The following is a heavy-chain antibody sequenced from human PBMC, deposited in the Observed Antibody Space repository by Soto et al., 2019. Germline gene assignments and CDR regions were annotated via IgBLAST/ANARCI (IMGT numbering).Heavy chain of an antibody. Sequence: QLQLQESGPGLVKPSETLSLTCTVSGGSISSSSYYWGWIRQPPGKGLEWIGSIYYSGSTYYNPSRQSRVTISVDTSKNQFSLKLSSVTAADTAVYYCARRGFFHVNAFDIWGQGTMVTVSS. J-gene: IGHJ3*02. CDR2: IYYSGST. D-gene: IGHD3-10*01. V-gene: IGHV4-39*01. CDR1: GGSISSSSYY. CDR3: ARRGFFHVNAFDI.